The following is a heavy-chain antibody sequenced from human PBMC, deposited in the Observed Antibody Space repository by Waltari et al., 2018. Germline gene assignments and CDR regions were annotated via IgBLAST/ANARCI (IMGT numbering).Heavy chain of an antibody. CDR1: GDSISGNYW. J-gene: IGHJ4*02. CDR2: VHHSGKT. Sequence: QVQLQESGQGLVKPSGTLSLTCAVSGDSISGNYWWSWVRQSPEMGLEWIGQVHHSGKTHYNPSLQSRVTISVDKPKNQFSLNLNSVTAADTAVYYCAGDRAIGLFFDYWGRGTLVTVSS. V-gene: IGHV4-4*02. CDR3: AGDRAIGLFFDY. D-gene: IGHD2-2*01.